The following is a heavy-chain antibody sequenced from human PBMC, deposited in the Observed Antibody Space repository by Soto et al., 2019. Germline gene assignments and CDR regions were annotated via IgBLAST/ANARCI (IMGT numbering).Heavy chain of an antibody. CDR1: GFTFTTYI. CDR2: ISSSSTYI. V-gene: IGHV3-21*02. D-gene: IGHD1-26*01. CDR3: ARLLNSGQYYSRFDL. J-gene: IGHJ4*02. Sequence: EMRLVESGGGLVKPGGSLRLSCAASGFTFTTYILNWVRLTPGKGLEWVSSISSSSTYIYYAGSLRGRFIISRDNAENSVYLDMNNLSAEDTGIYFCARLLNSGQYYSRFDLWGQGTPVSVSS.